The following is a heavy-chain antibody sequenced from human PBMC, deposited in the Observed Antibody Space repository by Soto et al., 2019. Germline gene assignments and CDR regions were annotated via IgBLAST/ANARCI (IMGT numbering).Heavy chain of an antibody. V-gene: IGHV4-59*01. CDR1: GGSISSYY. D-gene: IGHD2-2*01. J-gene: IGHJ6*02. CDR2: IYYSGST. CDR3: ARLDIVVVPAGSNYYYGMDV. Sequence: PSETLSLTCTVSGGSISSYYWSWIRQPPGKGLEWIGYIYYSGSTNYNPSLKSRVTISVDTSKNQFSLKLSSVTAADTAVYYCARLDIVVVPAGSNYYYGMDVWGQGTTVTVSS.